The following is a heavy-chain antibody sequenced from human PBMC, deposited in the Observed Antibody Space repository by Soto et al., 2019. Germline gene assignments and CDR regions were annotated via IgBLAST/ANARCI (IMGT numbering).Heavy chain of an antibody. Sequence: QVQLVQSGAEEKKPGASVKVSCKASGYTFTSYAMHWVRQAPGQRLEWMGWINAGNGNTKYSQKFQGRVAFTRDKPASKVYMELSSLRSEDMAVYYCARENGIRNSCYFGMDVWGQGTTVTFS. V-gene: IGHV1-3*05. CDR3: ARENGIRNSCYFGMDV. J-gene: IGHJ6*02. D-gene: IGHD2-15*01. CDR2: INAGNGNT. CDR1: GYTFTSYA.